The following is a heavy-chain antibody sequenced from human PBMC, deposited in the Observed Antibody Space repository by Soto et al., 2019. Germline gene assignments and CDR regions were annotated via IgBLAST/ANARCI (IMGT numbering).Heavy chain of an antibody. CDR3: AKEVYGDYGGYLAY. D-gene: IGHD4-17*01. CDR1: GYD. CDR2: INHSGST. V-gene: IGHV4-34*01. J-gene: IGHJ4*01. Sequence: GYDGRRISKNPGKGLEWIGEINHSGSTNYNPSLKSRVTISVDTSKNQFSLKLSSVTAADTAVYYCAKEVYGDYGGYLAYWGHGTLVTVSS.